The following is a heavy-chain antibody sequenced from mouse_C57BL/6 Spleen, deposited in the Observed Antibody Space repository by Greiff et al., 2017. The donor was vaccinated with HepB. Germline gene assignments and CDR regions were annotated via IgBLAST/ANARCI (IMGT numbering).Heavy chain of an antibody. Sequence: QVHVKQSGPELVKPGASVKISCKASGYAFSSSWMNWVKQRPGKGLEWIGRIYPGDGDTNYNGKFKGKATLTADKSSSTAYMQLSSLTSEDSAVYFCARGDYSKGFAYWGQGTLVTVSA. D-gene: IGHD2-5*01. CDR2: IYPGDGDT. CDR3: ARGDYSKGFAY. CDR1: GYAFSSSW. V-gene: IGHV1-82*01. J-gene: IGHJ3*01.